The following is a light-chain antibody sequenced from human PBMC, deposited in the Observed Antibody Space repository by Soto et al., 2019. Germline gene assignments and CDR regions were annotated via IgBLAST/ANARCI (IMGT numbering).Light chain of an antibody. CDR1: QSISSW. CDR3: QHFKSFPIT. Sequence: DIQMTQSPSTLSASVGDRVTITCRASQSISSWLAWYQQKPGKAPKLLIYEASSLQSGVPSRISGSGSGTDFTLTISSLQPEDFATYYCQHFKSFPITFGQGTRLEIK. CDR2: EAS. V-gene: IGKV1-5*01. J-gene: IGKJ5*01.